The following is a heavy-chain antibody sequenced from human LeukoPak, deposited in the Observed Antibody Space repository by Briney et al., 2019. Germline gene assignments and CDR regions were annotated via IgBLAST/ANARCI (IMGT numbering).Heavy chain of an antibody. CDR3: ARVGATVTTIDY. V-gene: IGHV1-2*02. Sequence: ASVKVSCKASGYTFTCYYMHWVRQAPGQGLEWMGWINPNSGGTNYAQKFQGRVTMTRDTSISTAYMELSRLRSDDTAVYYCARVGATVTTIDYWGQGTLVTVSP. CDR2: INPNSGGT. D-gene: IGHD4-17*01. J-gene: IGHJ4*02. CDR1: GYTFTCYY.